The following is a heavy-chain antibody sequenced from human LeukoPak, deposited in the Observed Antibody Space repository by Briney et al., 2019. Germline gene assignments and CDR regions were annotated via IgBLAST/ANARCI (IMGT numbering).Heavy chain of an antibody. D-gene: IGHD4-17*01. CDR3: ARGGDYGDYGETGFDH. CDR2: ISAYSGNT. V-gene: IGHV1-18*01. J-gene: IGHJ4*02. CDR1: GYTFTTYG. Sequence: ASVKVSCKASGYTFTTYGISWVRQAPGQGLEWMGWISAYSGNTNYAQKVQGRVTMTTDTSPSTAYMDLRTLKSDDTAVYYCARGGDYGDYGETGFDHWGQGTLVTVSS.